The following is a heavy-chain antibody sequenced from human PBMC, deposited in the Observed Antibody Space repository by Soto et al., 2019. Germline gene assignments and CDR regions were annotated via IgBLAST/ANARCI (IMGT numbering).Heavy chain of an antibody. CDR1: GIPVSSNY. CDR3: ARDGPYYYASRMDV. J-gene: IGHJ6*02. CDR2: LHSGGDT. D-gene: IGHD3-10*01. V-gene: IGHV3-53*04. Sequence: EVQLVESGGGLVQPGGSLGLSCVASGIPVSSNYMTWVRQAPGKGLEWVSVLHSGGDTYYANSVKGRFTISRHDSTNTAFLQMNSLTAEDTAVYYCARDGPYYYASRMDVWGQGTTVTVSS.